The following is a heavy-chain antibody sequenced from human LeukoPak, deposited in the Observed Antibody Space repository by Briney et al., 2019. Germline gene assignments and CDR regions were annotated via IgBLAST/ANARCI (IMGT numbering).Heavy chain of an antibody. CDR1: GGSISSYY. V-gene: IGHV4-59*01. J-gene: IGHJ4*02. CDR3: ARGGDGYNYNFDY. CDR2: IYYSGST. D-gene: IGHD5-24*01. Sequence: SETLSLTCTVSGGSISSYYWSWIRQPPGKGLERIGYIYYSGSTNYNPSLKSRVTISVDTSKNQFSLKLSSVTAADTAVYYCARGGDGYNYNFDYWGQGTLVTVSS.